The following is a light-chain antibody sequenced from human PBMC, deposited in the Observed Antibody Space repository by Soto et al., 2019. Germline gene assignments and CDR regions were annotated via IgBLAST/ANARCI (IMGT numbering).Light chain of an antibody. CDR3: QEYGSSLYT. Sequence: EIVLTQSPGTLSLSPGERATLSCRASQSISSSYLAWYQQKPGQAPRLLIYGSSSRATGIPDRFSGSGSGTDFALNSSRLEPEDSAVYYCQEYGSSLYTFGQGTKLEIK. CDR1: QSISSSY. CDR2: GSS. V-gene: IGKV3-20*01. J-gene: IGKJ2*01.